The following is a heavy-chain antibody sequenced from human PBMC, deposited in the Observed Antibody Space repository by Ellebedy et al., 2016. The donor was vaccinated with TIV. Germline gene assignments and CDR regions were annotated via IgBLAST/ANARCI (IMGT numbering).Heavy chain of an antibody. CDR1: GFTFSSHD. Sequence: PGGSLRLSCAASGFTFSSHDWHWVRQATGKGLEWVSAIGTAGDTSYSGSVKGRFTISRENGKNSVYLQMNSLRAEDTAVYYCARASAGLDYWGQGTLVTVSS. V-gene: IGHV3-13*01. CDR2: IGTAGDT. D-gene: IGHD6-13*01. J-gene: IGHJ4*02. CDR3: ARASAGLDY.